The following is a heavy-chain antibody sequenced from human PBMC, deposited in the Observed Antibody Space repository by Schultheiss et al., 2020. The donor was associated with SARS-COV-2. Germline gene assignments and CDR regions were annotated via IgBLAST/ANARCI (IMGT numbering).Heavy chain of an antibody. D-gene: IGHD3-3*01. CDR3: ARGGFWSGYYYYYGMDV. J-gene: IGHJ6*02. CDR1: GDSISSWAYN. Sequence: SETLSLTCTVSGDSISSWAYNWSWIRQHPGKGLEWIGSIYYTGNTLCNPSLKSRLIMSVDTSKNQFSLKLSSVTAADTAVYYCARGGFWSGYYYYYGMDVWGQGTTVTVSS. CDR2: IYYTGNT. V-gene: IGHV4-31*03.